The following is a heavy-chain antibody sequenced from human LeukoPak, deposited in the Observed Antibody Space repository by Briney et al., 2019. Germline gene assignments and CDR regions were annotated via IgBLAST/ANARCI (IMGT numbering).Heavy chain of an antibody. Sequence: GGSLRPSCAASGFTFSNFNMYWVRQAPGKGLEWVAFIRYDGSTKYYAAPLKGRFTISRDNSKNTVDLQMNSLRPEDTAVYYCAKDLRYSFGLWGQGTLVTVSS. CDR2: IRYDGSTK. D-gene: IGHD5-18*01. V-gene: IGHV3-30*02. J-gene: IGHJ4*02. CDR3: AKDLRYSFGL. CDR1: GFTFSNFN.